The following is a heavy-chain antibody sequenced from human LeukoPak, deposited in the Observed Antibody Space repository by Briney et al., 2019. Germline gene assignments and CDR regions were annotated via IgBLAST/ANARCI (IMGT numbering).Heavy chain of an antibody. J-gene: IGHJ6*02. CDR2: ISSSGSTI. CDR3: ARDPAGMTVSGVAEYNYGMDV. CDR1: GFTFSSYE. V-gene: IGHV3-48*03. Sequence: GGSLRLSCAASGFTFSSYEMNWVRQAPGKGLEWVSYISSSGSTIYYADSVKGRFTISRDNAKNSVSLQMNSLTVEDTAVYYCARDPAGMTVSGVAEYNYGMDVWGQGTTVTVSS. D-gene: IGHD3-3*01.